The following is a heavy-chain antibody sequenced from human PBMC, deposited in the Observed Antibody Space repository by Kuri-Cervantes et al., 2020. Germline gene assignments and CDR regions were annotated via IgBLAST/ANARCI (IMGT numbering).Heavy chain of an antibody. CDR1: GFTFSSYW. V-gene: IGHV3-7*01. D-gene: IGHD1-1*01. Sequence: GESLKISCAASGFTFSSYWMSWVRQAPGKGLEWVANIKQDGGEKYYVDSVKGRFTISRDNAKNSPYLQMNSLRAEDTAVYYCTRDPQATGLAFDYWGQGSLVTVSS. J-gene: IGHJ4*02. CDR3: TRDPQATGLAFDY. CDR2: IKQDGGEK.